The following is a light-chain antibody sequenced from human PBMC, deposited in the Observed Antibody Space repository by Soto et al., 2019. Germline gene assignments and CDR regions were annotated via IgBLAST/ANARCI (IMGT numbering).Light chain of an antibody. CDR1: QSVSSNY. CDR3: QQYGSSPMYS. Sequence: EIVLTQSPGTLSLSPGERATLSCRASQSVSSNYLAWYQQKTGQAPRLLIYGASSRATGIPDRFSGSGSGTDFTLTISRLEPEDFAVYYCQQYGSSPMYSFCQGTKLEIK. J-gene: IGKJ2*03. CDR2: GAS. V-gene: IGKV3-20*01.